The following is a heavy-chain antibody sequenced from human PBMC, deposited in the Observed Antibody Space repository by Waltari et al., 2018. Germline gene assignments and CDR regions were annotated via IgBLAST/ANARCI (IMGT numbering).Heavy chain of an antibody. CDR3: ARDLGDLLPYYFDY. Sequence: EVQLVESGGGLVQPGGSLRLSCAASGFTFSSYSMHWFRQAPGKGLEWVSYISSSSSTIYYADSVKGRFTISRDNAKNSLYLQMNSLRAEDTAVYYCARDLGDLLPYYFDYWGQGTLVTVSS. D-gene: IGHD2-21*02. CDR2: ISSSSSTI. V-gene: IGHV3-48*01. CDR1: GFTFSSYS. J-gene: IGHJ4*02.